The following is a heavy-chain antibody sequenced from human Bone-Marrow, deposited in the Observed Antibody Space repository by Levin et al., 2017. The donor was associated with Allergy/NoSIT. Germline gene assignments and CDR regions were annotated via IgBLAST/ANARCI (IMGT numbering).Heavy chain of an antibody. CDR2: ISRTGDTK. CDR3: ARTPGGGPKYHYYGLDV. J-gene: IGHJ6*02. D-gene: IGHD2-15*01. V-gene: IGHV3-11*01. CDR1: GFTFSEGF. Sequence: LSLTCAASGFTFSEGFMYWIRQAPGRGLEWVSHISRTGDTKYYVDSVKGRFTISRDNAKNSLYLQMAILRAEDTAVYYCARTPGGGPKYHYYGLDVWGQGTTVTVSS.